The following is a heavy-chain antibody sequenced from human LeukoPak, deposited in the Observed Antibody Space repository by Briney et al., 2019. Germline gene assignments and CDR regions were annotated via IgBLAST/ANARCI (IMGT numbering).Heavy chain of an antibody. CDR2: IYSGGST. Sequence: GGSLRLSCAASGFTVSSNYMSWVRQAPGKGLEWVSVIYSGGSTYYADSVKGRFTISRDNSKNTLYLQMNSLRAEDTAVYYCARDRITMVRGPERFKAYWGEGTLVTVSS. CDR1: GFTVSSNY. D-gene: IGHD3-10*01. CDR3: ARDRITMVRGPERFKAY. J-gene: IGHJ4*02. V-gene: IGHV3-66*01.